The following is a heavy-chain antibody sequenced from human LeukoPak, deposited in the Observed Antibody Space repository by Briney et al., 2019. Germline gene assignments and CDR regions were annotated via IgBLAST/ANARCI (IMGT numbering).Heavy chain of an antibody. J-gene: IGHJ4*02. CDR2: ISGDGGST. Sequence: PAESLRLSCAASGFTFDDYAMHWVRQPPGKGLEWVALISGDGGSTYYADSVKGRFTISRDNSKISLYLQMNSLRTEDAALYYCANAEYSSSLDYWGQGTLVTVSS. CDR3: ANAEYSSSLDY. D-gene: IGHD6-6*01. V-gene: IGHV3-43*02. CDR1: GFTFDDYA.